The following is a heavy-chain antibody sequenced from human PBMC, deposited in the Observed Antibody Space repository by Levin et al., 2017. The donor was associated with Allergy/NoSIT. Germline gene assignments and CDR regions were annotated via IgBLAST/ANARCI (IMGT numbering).Heavy chain of an antibody. J-gene: IGHJ4*02. CDR1: GGTFSSYA. CDR3: ARDIHTSVWYGSAET. Sequence: GGSLRLSCKASGGTFSSYAIIWVRQAPGQGLEWMGRIIPILDIADYAQKFQGRVTITADKSTSTAYMELSSLRSDDTAVYYCARDIHTSVWYGSAETWGQGTLVTVSS. V-gene: IGHV1-69*04. D-gene: IGHD6-19*01. CDR2: IIPILDIA.